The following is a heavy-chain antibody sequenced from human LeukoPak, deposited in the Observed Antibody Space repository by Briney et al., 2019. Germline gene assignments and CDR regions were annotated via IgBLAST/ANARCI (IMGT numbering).Heavy chain of an antibody. D-gene: IGHD3-10*01. V-gene: IGHV4-38-2*01. CDR3: ARGRGSLTY. CDR2: FYDTRSP. CDR1: GYSISHGYY. Sequence: PSESLSLTCAVSGYSISHGYYWGWIRQPPGKGLEWIGYFYDTRSPKYNPSLERRVTISVDMSRNQFSLNLTSVTAADTAVYYCARGRGSLTYWGQGTLATVSS. J-gene: IGHJ4*02.